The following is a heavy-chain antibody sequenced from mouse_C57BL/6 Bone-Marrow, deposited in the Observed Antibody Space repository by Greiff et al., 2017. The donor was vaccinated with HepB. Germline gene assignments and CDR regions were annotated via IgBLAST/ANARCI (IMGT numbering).Heavy chain of an antibody. CDR3: ARYGLYGSSSFAY. V-gene: IGHV1-55*01. CDR2: IYPGSGST. Sequence: VQLQQPGAELVKPGASVKMSCKASGYTFTSYWITWVKQRPGQGLEGMGDIYPGSGSTNYNEKFKSKATLTVDTSSSTAYMQLSSLTSEDSAVYYCARYGLYGSSSFAYWGQGTLVTVSA. J-gene: IGHJ3*01. CDR1: GYTFTSYW. D-gene: IGHD1-1*01.